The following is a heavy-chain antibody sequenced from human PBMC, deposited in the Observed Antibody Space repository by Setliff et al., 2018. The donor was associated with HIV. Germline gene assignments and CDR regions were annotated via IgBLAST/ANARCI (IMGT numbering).Heavy chain of an antibody. CDR1: GGTFSSYT. J-gene: IGHJ6*03. CDR3: ATGSITIFGGVISGNYYYYMDV. D-gene: IGHD3-3*01. CDR2: IIPILGIA. V-gene: IGHV1-69*02. Sequence: ASVKVSCKASGGTFSSYTISWVRQAPGQGLEWMGRIIPILGIANYAQKFQGRVTITADKSTSTAYMELSGLRSEDTAVYYCATGSITIFGGVISGNYYYYMDVWGKGTTVTVS.